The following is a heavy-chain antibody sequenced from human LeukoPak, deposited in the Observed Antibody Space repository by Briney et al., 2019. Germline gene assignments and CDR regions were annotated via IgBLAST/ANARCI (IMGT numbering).Heavy chain of an antibody. CDR1: GFTFSSSP. D-gene: IGHD3-22*01. CDR3: VKDANYFDSGSYMVPFDS. Sequence: GGSLRLSCAASGFTFSSSPMNWVRQPPGKGLEWVSYISSSSTIYYADSVKGRFTISRDNAKNSLYLQMNSLRSDDTAIYYCVKDANYFDSGSYMVPFDSWGQGTLVTVSS. J-gene: IGHJ4*02. CDR2: ISSSSTI. V-gene: IGHV3-48*01.